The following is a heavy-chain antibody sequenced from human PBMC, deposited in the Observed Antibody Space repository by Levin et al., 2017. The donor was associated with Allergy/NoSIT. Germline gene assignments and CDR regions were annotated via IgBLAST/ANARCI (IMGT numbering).Heavy chain of an antibody. J-gene: IGHJ3*02. CDR2: ISYSVNT. V-gene: IGHV4-39*01. CDR1: GASISGITYY. CDR3: ARHGRRAKFPYGSGSPTDAFDI. D-gene: IGHD3-10*01. Sequence: SETLSLTCTVSGASISGITYYWAWIRQPPGKGLEWIGSISYSVNTYYNPSLKSRVSISGDTSKNQFSLKLSSVTAADTAVYYCARHGRRAKFPYGSGSPTDAFDIWGQGTMVTVSS.